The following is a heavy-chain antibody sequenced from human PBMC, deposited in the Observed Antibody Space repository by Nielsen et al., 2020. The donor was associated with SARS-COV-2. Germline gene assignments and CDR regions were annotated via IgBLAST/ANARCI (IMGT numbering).Heavy chain of an antibody. CDR3: ARDAYVRYFDWLLYLAVDY. CDR1: GYTFTSYG. J-gene: IGHJ4*02. CDR2: ISAYNGNT. D-gene: IGHD3-9*01. Sequence: ASVKVSCKASGYTFTSYGISWVRQAPGQGLEWMGWISAYNGNTNYAQKLQGRVTMTTDTSTSTAYMELRSLRSDDTAVYYCARDAYVRYFDWLLYLAVDYWGQGTLVTVSS. V-gene: IGHV1-18*01.